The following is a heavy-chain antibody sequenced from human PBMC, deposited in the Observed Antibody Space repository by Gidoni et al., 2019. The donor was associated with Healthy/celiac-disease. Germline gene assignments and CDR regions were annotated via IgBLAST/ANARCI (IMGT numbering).Heavy chain of an antibody. CDR1: GFTFSSYW. V-gene: IGHV3-74*01. CDR2: INSDGSST. D-gene: IGHD2-2*01. CDR3: AREEAYCSSTSCYHFPDY. J-gene: IGHJ4*02. Sequence: EVQLVESGGGLVQPGGSLRLSCAASGFTFSSYWMHWVRHAPGKGLVWVSRINSDGSSTSYADSVKGRFTISRDNAKNTLYLQMNSLRAEDTAVYYCAREEAYCSSTSCYHFPDYWGQGTLVTVSS.